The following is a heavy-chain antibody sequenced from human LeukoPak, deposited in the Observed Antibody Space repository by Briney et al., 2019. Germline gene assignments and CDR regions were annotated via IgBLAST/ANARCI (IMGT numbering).Heavy chain of an antibody. Sequence: SETLSLTFAVHGGSFSGYYWSWVRQPPGTGMEWNGQINHGGRTQYNPSLKCRVLISVDTSKNQFSLEMSSVTAADTAVYYCARGCCSGGSCLRHRPLAIRPRLYGMDVWGQGTTVTVSS. CDR3: ARGCCSGGSCLRHRPLAIRPRLYGMDV. J-gene: IGHJ6*02. D-gene: IGHD2-15*01. CDR2: INHGGRT. V-gene: IGHV4-34*01. CDR1: GGSFSGYY.